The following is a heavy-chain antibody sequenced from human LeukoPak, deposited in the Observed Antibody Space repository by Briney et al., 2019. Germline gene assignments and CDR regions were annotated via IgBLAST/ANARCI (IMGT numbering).Heavy chain of an antibody. V-gene: IGHV3-66*01. CDR2: IYSGGST. Sequence: GGSLRLSCAASGFTVSSKYMSWVRQAPGKGLEWVSIIYSGGSTYYADSVKGRFTISRDNSKNTLYLQMNSLRAEDTAVYYCARDRGYSYALASFDYWGQGTLVTVSS. J-gene: IGHJ4*02. CDR3: ARDRGYSYALASFDY. CDR1: GFTVSSKY. D-gene: IGHD5-18*01.